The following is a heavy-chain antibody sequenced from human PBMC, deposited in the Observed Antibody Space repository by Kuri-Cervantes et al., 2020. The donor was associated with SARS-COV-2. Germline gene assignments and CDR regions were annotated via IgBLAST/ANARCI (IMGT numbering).Heavy chain of an antibody. CDR1: GFTFSSYW. CDR2: ISSSGSTI. J-gene: IGHJ4*02. D-gene: IGHD6-19*01. Sequence: GESLKISCAASGFTFSSYWMSWVRQAPGKGLEWVSYISSSGSTIYYADSVKGRFTISRDNAKNSLYLQMNSLRAEDTAVYYCARDLAPVSGPTENYFDYWGQGTLVTVSS. V-gene: IGHV3-48*04. CDR3: ARDLAPVSGPTENYFDY.